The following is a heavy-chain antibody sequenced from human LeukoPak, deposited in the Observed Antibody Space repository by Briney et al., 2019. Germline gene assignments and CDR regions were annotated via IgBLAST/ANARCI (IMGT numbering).Heavy chain of an antibody. CDR1: GYTFTGYY. J-gene: IGHJ4*02. V-gene: IGHV1-2*02. CDR2: INPNSGGT. CDR3: ARVPRRRVGFDY. Sequence: ASVKVSCKASGYTFTGYYMHWVRQAPGQGLEWMGWINPNSGGTNYAQKFQGRVTMTRDTSISTAYMELSRLRSDDKAVYYCARVPRRRVGFDYWGQGTLVTVSS. D-gene: IGHD1-26*01.